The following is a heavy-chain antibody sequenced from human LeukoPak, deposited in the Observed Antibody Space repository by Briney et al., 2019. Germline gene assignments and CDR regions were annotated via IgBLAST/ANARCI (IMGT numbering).Heavy chain of an antibody. D-gene: IGHD5-18*01. CDR3: ARVYSYGYYFDY. CDR2: ISSSGSTI. V-gene: IGHV3-48*03. J-gene: IGHJ4*02. CDR1: GFTFSSYE. Sequence: GGSLRLSCAASGFTFSSYEMNWVRQAPGKGLEWVSYISSSGSTIYYADSVKGRFTTSRDNAKNSLYLQMNSLRAEDTAVYYCARVYSYGYYFDYWGQGTLVTVSS.